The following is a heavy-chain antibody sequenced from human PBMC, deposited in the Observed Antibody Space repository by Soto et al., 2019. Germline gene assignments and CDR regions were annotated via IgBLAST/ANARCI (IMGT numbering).Heavy chain of an antibody. J-gene: IGHJ4*02. CDR2: IYHSGST. CDR3: AMTMINYIDY. V-gene: IGHV4-31*03. Sequence: SETLSLTCTVSGGSISSGGYYWSWIRQYPGKGLEWIGYIYHSGSTYYNPSLKSRVIISVDTSQNQFSLNLSSVTAADTAVYYCAMTMINYIDYWGQGTLVTVPQ. CDR1: GGSISSGGYY. D-gene: IGHD3-16*01.